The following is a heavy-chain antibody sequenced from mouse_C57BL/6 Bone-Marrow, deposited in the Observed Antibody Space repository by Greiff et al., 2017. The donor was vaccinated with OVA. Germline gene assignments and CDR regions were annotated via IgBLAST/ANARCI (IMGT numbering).Heavy chain of an antibody. CDR2: INPSNGGT. J-gene: IGHJ2*01. V-gene: IGHV1-53*01. CDR3: ARYGYGAGPYFDY. Sequence: QVQLQQPGTELVKPGASVKLSCKASGYTFTSYWMHWVKQRPGQGLEWIGNINPSNGGTNYNEKFESKATLTVDKSSSTAYMQLSSLTSEDSAVYYCARYGYGAGPYFDYWGQGTTLTVSS. CDR1: GYTFTSYW. D-gene: IGHD2-2*01.